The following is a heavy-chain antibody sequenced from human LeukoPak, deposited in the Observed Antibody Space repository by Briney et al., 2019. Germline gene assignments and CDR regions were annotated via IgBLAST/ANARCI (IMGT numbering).Heavy chain of an antibody. CDR1: GGSISSYY. Sequence: PSETLSLTCTVSGGSISSYYWSWIRQPPGKGLKWIGYIYYSGSTNYNPSLKSRVTISVDTSKTHFSLKLSSVTAADTAVYYCARDRYYDSSGYHDAFDIWGQGTMVTVSS. D-gene: IGHD3-22*01. CDR2: IYYSGST. CDR3: ARDRYYDSSGYHDAFDI. V-gene: IGHV4-59*01. J-gene: IGHJ3*02.